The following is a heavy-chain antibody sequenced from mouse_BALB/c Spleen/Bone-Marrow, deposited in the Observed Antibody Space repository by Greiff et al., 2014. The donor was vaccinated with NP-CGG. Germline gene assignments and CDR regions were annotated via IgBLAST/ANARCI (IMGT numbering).Heavy chain of an antibody. J-gene: IGHJ4*01. CDR2: IDPETGGT. Sequence: QVTLKESGAELVRPGASVTLSCKASGYKFTDYEMHWVKQTPVHGLEWIGSIDPETGGTAYNQNFKGKATLTADRSSTTAYMELRSLTSEDSAVYYCTREGIYFGYDVPMDYWGQRTSVTVSS. CDR1: GYKFTDYE. V-gene: IGHV1-15*01. D-gene: IGHD2-2*01. CDR3: TREGIYFGYDVPMDY.